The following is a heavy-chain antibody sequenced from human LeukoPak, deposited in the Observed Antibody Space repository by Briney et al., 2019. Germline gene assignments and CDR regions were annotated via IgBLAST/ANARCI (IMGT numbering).Heavy chain of an antibody. Sequence: SETRSLTCVVYGGSFSGNYLSRIRQPPGKGLEWIGEINNSGSTNYNPSLKSRVTISVDTSKNQFSLKVSPVTAAETAVYYCARGYNRGSYYYYWGQGTLVSVSS. CDR3: ARGYNRGSYYYY. CDR2: INNSGST. V-gene: IGHV4-34*01. J-gene: IGHJ4*02. CDR1: GGSFSGNY. D-gene: IGHD1-26*01.